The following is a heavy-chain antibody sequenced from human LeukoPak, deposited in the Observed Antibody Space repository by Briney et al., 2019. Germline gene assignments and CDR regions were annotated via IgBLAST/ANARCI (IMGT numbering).Heavy chain of an antibody. J-gene: IGHJ5*02. CDR1: GGSISSGDYY. CDR2: INHSGST. D-gene: IGHD2-2*03. CDR3: ARGSGYCSSTSCDNWFDP. Sequence: SQTLSLTCTVSGGSISSGDYYWSWIRQPPGKGLEWIGEINHSGSTNYNPSLKSRVTISVDTSKNQFSLKLSSVTAADTAVYYCARGSGYCSSTSCDNWFDPWGQGTLVTVSS. V-gene: IGHV4-30-4*01.